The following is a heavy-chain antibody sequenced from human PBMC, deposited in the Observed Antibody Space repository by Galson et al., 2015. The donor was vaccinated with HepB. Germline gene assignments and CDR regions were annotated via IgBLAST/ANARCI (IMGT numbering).Heavy chain of an antibody. CDR2: TYYRSKWYN. V-gene: IGHV6-1*01. Sequence: CAISGDSVSSKSAAWNWIRQSPSRGLEWLGRTYYRSKWYNDYTVSLKGRITINPDTSKNQFSLQLNSVTPEDTAVYYCARDRGSSVSGYSFDYWGQGTLVIVSS. CDR1: GDSVSSKSAA. D-gene: IGHD6-19*01. J-gene: IGHJ4*02. CDR3: ARDRGSSVSGYSFDY.